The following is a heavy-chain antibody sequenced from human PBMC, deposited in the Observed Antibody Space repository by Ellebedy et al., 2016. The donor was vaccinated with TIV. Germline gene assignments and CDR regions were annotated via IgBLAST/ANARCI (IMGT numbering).Heavy chain of an antibody. J-gene: IGHJ4*02. V-gene: IGHV1-2*02. Sequence: AASVKVSCKASGYTFTGYYMHWVRQAPGQGLEWMGWINPNSCGTNYAQKFQGRVTITRDTSASTAYMELSSLRSEDTAVYYCARDDRDTAMVTFGYWGQGTLVTVSS. D-gene: IGHD5-18*01. CDR1: GYTFTGYY. CDR3: ARDDRDTAMVTFGY. CDR2: INPNSCGT.